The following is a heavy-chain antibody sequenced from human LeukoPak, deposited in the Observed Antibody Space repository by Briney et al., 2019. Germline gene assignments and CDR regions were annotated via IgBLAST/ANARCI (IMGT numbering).Heavy chain of an antibody. Sequence: SVKVSCKASGGTFSSYAISWVRQAPGQGLEWMGGIIPIFGTANYAQKFQGRVTITADKSTSTAYMELSSLRSEDTAVYYCARADMGARGIPYYYYMDVWGKGTTVTVSS. V-gene: IGHV1-69*06. CDR2: IIPIFGTA. CDR1: GGTFSSYA. J-gene: IGHJ6*03. CDR3: ARADMGARGIPYYYYMDV. D-gene: IGHD1-26*01.